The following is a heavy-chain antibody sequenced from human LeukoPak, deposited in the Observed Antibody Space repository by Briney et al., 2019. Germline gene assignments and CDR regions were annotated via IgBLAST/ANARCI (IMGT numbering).Heavy chain of an antibody. V-gene: IGHV3-48*03. CDR3: ASRHDYYDSSGEVDY. CDR1: GFTFSSYA. D-gene: IGHD3-22*01. CDR2: ISSSGSTI. Sequence: GGSLRLSCAASGFTFSSYAMGWVGQAPGRGLEGVSYISSSGSTIYYADSVKGRFTISRDNAKNSLYLQMNSLRAEDTAVYYCASRHDYYDSSGEVDYWGQGTLVTVSS. J-gene: IGHJ4*02.